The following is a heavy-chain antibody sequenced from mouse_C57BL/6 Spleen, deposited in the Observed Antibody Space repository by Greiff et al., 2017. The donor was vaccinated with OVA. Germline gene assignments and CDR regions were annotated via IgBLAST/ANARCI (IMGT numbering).Heavy chain of an antibody. J-gene: IGHJ3*01. V-gene: IGHV14-3*01. CDR3: ARGGFYDYDWFAY. Sequence: VQLQQSVAELVRPGASVKLSCTASGFNIKNTYMHWVKQRPEQGLEWIGRIDPANGNTKYAPKFQGMATITSDTSSNTAYLQLSSLTSADTAIYYWARGGFYDYDWFAYWGQGTLVTVSA. CDR1: GFNIKNTY. CDR2: IDPANGNT. D-gene: IGHD2-4*01.